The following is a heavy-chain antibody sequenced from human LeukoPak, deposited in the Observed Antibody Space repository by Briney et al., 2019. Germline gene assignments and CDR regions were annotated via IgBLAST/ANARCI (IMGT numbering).Heavy chain of an antibody. J-gene: IGHJ6*02. CDR3: ARGHYGLDV. CDR1: GFTFGDHY. Sequence: PGGSLRLSCAASGFTFGDHYASWIRQAPGKGLEWISYIYTGTNTIYYADSVKGRFTISRDNAKNSVYLQMSSLRAEDTAVYYCARGHYGLDVWGQGTTVTVSS. V-gene: IGHV3-11*01. CDR2: IYTGTNTI.